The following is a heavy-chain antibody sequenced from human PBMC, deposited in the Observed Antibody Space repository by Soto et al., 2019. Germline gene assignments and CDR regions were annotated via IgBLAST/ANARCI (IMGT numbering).Heavy chain of an antibody. CDR2: INYTGRA. Sequence: QLQLQESGPGLVKPSETLSLTCTVSAVSISRSSYYWGWIRQPPGKGLEWIGDINYTGRAYYNPSLNNRVTLTRYTSQNQFSQELTTETATDTALYYCAPQRRGDQGWFDPWGQGTLVTVAS. V-gene: IGHV4-39*01. J-gene: IGHJ5*02. CDR1: AVSISRSSYY. D-gene: IGHD2-21*02. CDR3: APQRRGDQGWFDP.